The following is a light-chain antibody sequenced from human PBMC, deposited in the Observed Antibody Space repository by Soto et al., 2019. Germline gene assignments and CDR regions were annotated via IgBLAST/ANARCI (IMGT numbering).Light chain of an antibody. CDR3: CSYAGSSTYV. J-gene: IGLJ1*01. CDR2: EGS. Sequence: SVLTQPASVSGSPAQAITISFTGTSSDVGSYNLVSWYQQHPGKGPKLMIYEGSKRPSGVSNRFSGSKSGNTASLTISGLQAEDEADYYCCSYAGSSTYVFGTGTKVTVL. CDR1: SSDVGSYNL. V-gene: IGLV2-23*01.